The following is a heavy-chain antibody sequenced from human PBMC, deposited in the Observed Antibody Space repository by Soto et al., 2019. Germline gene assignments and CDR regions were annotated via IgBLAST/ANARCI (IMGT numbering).Heavy chain of an antibody. CDR3: AKPHREGYSTAFFHH. CDR1: EFTFSTYA. V-gene: IGHV3-23*01. CDR2: ISGSGGGT. J-gene: IGHJ4*02. Sequence: GGSLRLSCAASEFTFSTYAMSWVRQAPGKGLEWVSGISGSGGGTSYADSVKGRFTISRDNSKNTVYLQMNSLRGEDTAVYYCAKPHREGYSTAFFHHWGQGTLVTVSS. D-gene: IGHD4-4*01.